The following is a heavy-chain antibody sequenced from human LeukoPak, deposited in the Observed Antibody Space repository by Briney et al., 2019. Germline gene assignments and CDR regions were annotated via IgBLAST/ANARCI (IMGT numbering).Heavy chain of an antibody. CDR2: ISGNDDST. CDR1: GFTFNSYG. CDR3: ARGNMLEDYGDYSFDY. V-gene: IGHV3-23*01. D-gene: IGHD4-17*01. J-gene: IGHJ4*02. Sequence: GGSLRLSCAASGFTFNSYGMNWVRQAPGKGLEWVSAISGNDDSTHYADSVKGRFTISRDKSKNTLHLQMNSLRAEDTAVYYCARGNMLEDYGDYSFDYWGQGTLVTVSS.